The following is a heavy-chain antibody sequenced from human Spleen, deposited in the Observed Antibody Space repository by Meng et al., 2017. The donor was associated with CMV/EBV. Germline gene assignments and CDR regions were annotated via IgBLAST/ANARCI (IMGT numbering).Heavy chain of an antibody. V-gene: IGHV7-4-1*02. CDR3: ASGLVGVTEPYY. CDR1: GYTFTTSA. CDR2: INTNTGNP. D-gene: IGHD1-26*01. J-gene: IGHJ4*02. Sequence: QVQLVQPGSELKKPGASVKVSCKASGYTFTTSAMNWVRQAPGQGLEWMGWINTNTGNPTYAPGFTGWFVFSLDPSVSTAYLQISSLEAEDTAMYYCASGLVGVTEPYYWGQGTLVTVSS.